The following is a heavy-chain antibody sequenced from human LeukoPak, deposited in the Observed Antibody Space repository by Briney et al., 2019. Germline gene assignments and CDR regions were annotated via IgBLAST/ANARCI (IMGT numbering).Heavy chain of an antibody. CDR2: IYYSGST. Sequence: PSETLSLTCTVSGGSISSSSYYWGWIRQPPGKGLEWIGSIYYSGSTYYNPSLKSRVTISVDTSKNQFSLKLSSVTAADTAVYYCARHLGPRVYYFDYWGQGTLVTVSS. CDR3: ARHLGPRVYYFDY. V-gene: IGHV4-39*01. D-gene: IGHD3-3*01. CDR1: GGSISSSSYY. J-gene: IGHJ4*02.